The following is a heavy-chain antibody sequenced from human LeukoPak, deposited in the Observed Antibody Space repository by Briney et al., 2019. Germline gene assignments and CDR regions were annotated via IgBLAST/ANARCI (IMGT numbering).Heavy chain of an antibody. D-gene: IGHD2-15*01. CDR2: ISAYNGNT. CDR3: ARERGVVVAATPYFDY. V-gene: IGHV1-18*01. J-gene: IGHJ4*02. CDR1: GYTFTSYG. Sequence: GASVKVSCKASGYTFTSYGISWVRQAPGQGLEWMGWISAYNGNTNYAQELQGRVTMTTDTSTSTAYMELRSLRSDDTAVYYCARERGVVVAATPYFDYWGQGTLVTVSS.